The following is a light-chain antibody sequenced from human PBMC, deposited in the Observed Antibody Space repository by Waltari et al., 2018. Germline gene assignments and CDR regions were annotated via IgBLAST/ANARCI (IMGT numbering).Light chain of an antibody. CDR1: SSDIGGYNF. CDR2: DVS. V-gene: IGLV2-14*03. J-gene: IGLJ2*01. Sequence: QSALTQPASVSGSPGQSITISCPGTSSDIGGYNFVSWYQQHPGKSPRLMIFDVSLRPSGVSCRFSGSKAGNTASLTISGLQAEDEADYFCSSYTAISTALFFGGGTKLTVL. CDR3: SSYTAISTALF.